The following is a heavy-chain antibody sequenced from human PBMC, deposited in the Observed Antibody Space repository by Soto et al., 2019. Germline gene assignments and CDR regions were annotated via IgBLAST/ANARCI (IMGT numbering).Heavy chain of an antibody. CDR3: VMVDNYVTPTPQDV. Sequence: QVQRVQSGDEVKKPGASVKVSCKASGYIFVNYGIAWVRQAPGQGLEWMGWISPYTGNTHTATKFQGRLTMTTDTSTSTAYMDLGSLTSDDTAVYYCVMVDNYVTPTPQDVWGQGTTVTVSS. J-gene: IGHJ6*02. D-gene: IGHD3-16*01. CDR2: ISPYTGNT. CDR1: GYIFVNYG. V-gene: IGHV1-18*01.